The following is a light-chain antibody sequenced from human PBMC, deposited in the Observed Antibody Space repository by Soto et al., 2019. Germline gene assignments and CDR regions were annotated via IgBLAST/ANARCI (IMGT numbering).Light chain of an antibody. CDR2: GNT. J-gene: IGLJ2*01. V-gene: IGLV1-40*01. CDR1: SSNIGAGFD. CDR3: QSYDNSMSGYVV. Sequence: QSVLTQPPSVSGAPGQRVTISCTGSSSNIGAGFDVHWYPHLSGAAPKLLIYGNTNRPAGVPDRFSGSKSGTSASLAITGLQAEDEADYYCQSYDNSMSGYVVFGGGTQLTVL.